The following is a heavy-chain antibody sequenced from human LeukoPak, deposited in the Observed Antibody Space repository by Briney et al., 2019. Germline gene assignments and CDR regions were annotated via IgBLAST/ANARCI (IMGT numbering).Heavy chain of an antibody. Sequence: PGGSLRLSCAASGSTFSSYAMSWVRQAPGKGLEWVSAISGSGGSTYYADSVKGRFTISRDNSKNTLYLQMNSLRAEDTAVYYCAKDDLTMIVVVIPTMDVWGKGTTVTVSS. D-gene: IGHD3-22*01. J-gene: IGHJ6*04. CDR1: GSTFSSYA. CDR2: ISGSGGST. CDR3: AKDDLTMIVVVIPTMDV. V-gene: IGHV3-23*01.